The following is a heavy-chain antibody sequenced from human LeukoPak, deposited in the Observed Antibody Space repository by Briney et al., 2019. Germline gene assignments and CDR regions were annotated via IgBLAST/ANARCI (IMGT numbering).Heavy chain of an antibody. V-gene: IGHV1-8*03. J-gene: IGHJ6*03. D-gene: IGHD6-13*01. CDR2: MNPNSGNT. CDR3: ARVGDSSSWYGYYYYYYYMDV. CDR1: GYTFTGYY. Sequence: ASVKVSCKASGYTFTGYYMHWVRQAPGQGLEWMGWMNPNSGNTGYAQKFQGRVTITRNTSISTAYMELSSLRSEDTAVYYCARVGDSSSWYGYYYYYYYMDVWGKGTTVTVSS.